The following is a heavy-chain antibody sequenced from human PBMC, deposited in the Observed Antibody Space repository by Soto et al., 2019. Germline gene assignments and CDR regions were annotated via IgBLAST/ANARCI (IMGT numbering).Heavy chain of an antibody. CDR3: AREQSLQQLVIYGAFDI. Sequence: GGSLRLSCAASGFTFSTHSMNWVRQAPGKGLEWVSSIRSSSSYIYYADSVKGRFTISRDNAKNSLYLQMNSLRAEDTAVYYCAREQSLQQLVIYGAFDIWGQGTKVTVSS. CDR2: IRSSSSYI. J-gene: IGHJ3*02. CDR1: GFTFSTHS. D-gene: IGHD6-13*01. V-gene: IGHV3-21*01.